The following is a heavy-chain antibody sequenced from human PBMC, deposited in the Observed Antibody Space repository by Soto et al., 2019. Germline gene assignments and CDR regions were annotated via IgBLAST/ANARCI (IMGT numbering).Heavy chain of an antibody. Sequence: QPGGSLRLSCAASGFTFSSHAMSWVRQTPGKGLEWVSAISGSGGSTYYADSVKGRFTISRDNSKNTLYLQMNSLRAEDTAVYYCAKDGILWSGYFASDPWGQGTLVTVSS. CDR1: GFTFSSHA. D-gene: IGHD3-3*01. J-gene: IGHJ5*02. CDR3: AKDGILWSGYFASDP. V-gene: IGHV3-23*01. CDR2: ISGSGGST.